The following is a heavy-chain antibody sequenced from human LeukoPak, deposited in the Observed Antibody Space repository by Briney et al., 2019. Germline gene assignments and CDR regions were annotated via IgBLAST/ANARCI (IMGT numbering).Heavy chain of an antibody. V-gene: IGHV4-59*06. J-gene: IGHJ5*02. Sequence: PSETLSLTCTVSGGSISSYYWSWIRQHPGKGLEWIGYIYYSGSTYYNPSLKSRVTISVDTSKNQFSLKLSSVTAADTAVYYCARDLRGPNWFDPWGQGTLVTVSS. CDR2: IYYSGST. CDR1: GGSISSYY. D-gene: IGHD5-24*01. CDR3: ARDLRGPNWFDP.